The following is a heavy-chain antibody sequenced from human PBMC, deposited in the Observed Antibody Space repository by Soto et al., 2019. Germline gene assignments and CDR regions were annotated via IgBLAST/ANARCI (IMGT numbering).Heavy chain of an antibody. V-gene: IGHV1-2*02. D-gene: IGHD5-18*01. CDR3: AREPLSGYGYGSAYYYYGMDV. CDR2: INPNSGGT. CDR1: GYTFTGYY. J-gene: IGHJ6*02. Sequence: ASVKVSCKASGYTFTGYYMHWVRQAPGQGLEWMGWINPNSGGTNYAQKFQGRVTMTRDTSISTAYMELSRLRSDDTAVYYCAREPLSGYGYGSAYYYYGMDVWGQGTTVTVSS.